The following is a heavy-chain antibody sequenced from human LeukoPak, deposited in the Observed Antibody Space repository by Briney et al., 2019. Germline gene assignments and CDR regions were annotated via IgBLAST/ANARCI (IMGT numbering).Heavy chain of an antibody. CDR1: GFTFSSYG. J-gene: IGHJ3*02. V-gene: IGHV3-30*02. CDR3: AEDELQYYDFWSGYSNAFDI. Sequence: GGSLRLSCAASGFTFSSYGMHWVRQAPGKGLEWVAFIRYDGSNKYYADSVKGRFTISRDNSKNTLYLQMNSLRAEDTAVYYCAEDELQYYDFWSGYSNAFDIWGQGTMVTVSS. CDR2: IRYDGSNK. D-gene: IGHD3-3*01.